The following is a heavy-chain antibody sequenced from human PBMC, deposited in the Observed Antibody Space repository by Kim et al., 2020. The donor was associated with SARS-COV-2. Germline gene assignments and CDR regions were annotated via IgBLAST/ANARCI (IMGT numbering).Heavy chain of an antibody. V-gene: IGHV5-51*01. CDR3: ATQGLLTYFFDY. J-gene: IGHJ4*02. Sequence: GESLKISCKGSGSNYNFDTYWIAWVRQMPGKGLAWMGIIYFGDSDIRYSPSFQGQVTISADKSISTAYLQCTSLTASDTAIYYCATQGLLTYFFDYWGQ. D-gene: IGHD3-10*01. CDR1: GSNYNFDTYW. CDR2: IYFGDSDI.